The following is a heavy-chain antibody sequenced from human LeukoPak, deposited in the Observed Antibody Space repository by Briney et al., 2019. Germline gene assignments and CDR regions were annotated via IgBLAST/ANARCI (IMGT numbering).Heavy chain of an antibody. CDR2: ISSSSSYI. V-gene: IGHV3-21*04. D-gene: IGHD6-6*01. J-gene: IGHJ4*02. CDR1: GFTFSSYS. Sequence: GGSLRLSCAGSGFTFSSYSMNWVRQAPGKGLEWVSSISSSSSYIYYADSVKGRFTISRDNSKNTLYLQMNSLRAEDTAVYYCAKDPPEYSSSSFDYWGQGTLVTVSS. CDR3: AKDPPEYSSSSFDY.